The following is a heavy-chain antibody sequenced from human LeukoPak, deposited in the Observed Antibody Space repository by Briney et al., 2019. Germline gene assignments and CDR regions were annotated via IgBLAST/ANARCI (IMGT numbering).Heavy chain of an antibody. CDR3: ARDGFLEWLTPYYYYYMGV. J-gene: IGHJ6*03. CDR2: INTDGSST. D-gene: IGHD3-3*01. V-gene: IGHV3-74*01. Sequence: PGGSLRLSCAASGFTFSSYWMHWVRQAPGKGLVWVSRINTDGSSTSYADSVKGRFTISRDNAKNTLYLQMNSLRAEDTAVYYCARDGFLEWLTPYYYYYMGVWGKGTTVTVSS. CDR1: GFTFSSYW.